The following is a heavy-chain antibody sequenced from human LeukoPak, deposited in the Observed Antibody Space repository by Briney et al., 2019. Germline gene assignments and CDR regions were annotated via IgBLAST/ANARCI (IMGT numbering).Heavy chain of an antibody. D-gene: IGHD6-13*01. CDR3: ASYPTPGIAAAGTFNY. J-gene: IGHJ4*02. CDR2: IKQDGSEK. V-gene: IGHV3-7*03. Sequence: PGGSLRLSCAASGFTFSSYWMNWVRQAPGKGLEWVANIKQDGSEKNYVDSVRGRFTISRDNAKNSLYLQMNSLRAEDTAAYYCASYPTPGIAAAGTFNYWGQGTLVAVSS. CDR1: GFTFSSYW.